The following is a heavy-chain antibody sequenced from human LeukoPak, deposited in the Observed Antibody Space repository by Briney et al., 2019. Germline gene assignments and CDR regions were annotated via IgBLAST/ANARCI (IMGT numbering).Heavy chain of an antibody. J-gene: IGHJ4*02. CDR2: ITGGGIST. CDR3: AKGSDWRTCRGVGCHLYFFDY. D-gene: IGHD2-15*01. CDR1: GFTFSNYA. Sequence: LPGGSLRLSCAASGFTFSNYAMSWVRQAPGKGLEWVSSITGGGISTYYADSVKGRFTISRDNSKNTLYLQMNSLRAEDTAVYYCAKGSDWRTCRGVGCHLYFFDYWGQGTLVTVSS. V-gene: IGHV3-23*01.